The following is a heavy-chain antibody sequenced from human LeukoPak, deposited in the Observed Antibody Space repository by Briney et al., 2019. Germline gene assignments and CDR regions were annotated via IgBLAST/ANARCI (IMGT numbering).Heavy chain of an antibody. D-gene: IGHD2-2*01. V-gene: IGHV4-61*02. CDR1: GDSISSGDYY. CDR2: ISSSGTT. CDR3: AGYFASSSLLPFDY. J-gene: IGHJ4*02. Sequence: PSQTLSLTCTVSGDSISSGDYYWSWIRQPAGKGLEWIGRISSSGTTTYNPSLKSRVTISVDTSKSQFSLKLNSVTAADTAVYFCAGYFASSSLLPFDYWGQGILVTVSS.